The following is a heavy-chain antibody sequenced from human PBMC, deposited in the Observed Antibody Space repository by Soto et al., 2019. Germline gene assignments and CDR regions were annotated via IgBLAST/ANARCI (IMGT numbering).Heavy chain of an antibody. Sequence: KPSETLSLTCTVSGGSISSYYWSWVRQPPGKGLEWIGYIYYSGSTNYNPALKSRVTISLDTTNNQFFLKLSSVSAADTAVYYCARNREENSGYGKFDYWGQGTLVTVS. J-gene: IGHJ4*02. CDR2: IYYSGST. CDR3: ARNREENSGYGKFDY. D-gene: IGHD5-12*01. V-gene: IGHV4-59*01. CDR1: GGSISSYY.